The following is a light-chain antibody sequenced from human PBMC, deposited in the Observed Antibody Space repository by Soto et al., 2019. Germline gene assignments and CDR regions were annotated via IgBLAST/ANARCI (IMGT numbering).Light chain of an antibody. CDR1: QSVSSY. Sequence: EIVLTQSPATLSLSPGERATLSCRASQSVSSYLAWYQQKPGQAPRLLIYDASNRATGSPARFSGSGSGTDFTLIISSIEPEDFAVYYCQQRSNWPLIYTCGQGTKLEIK. J-gene: IGKJ2*01. V-gene: IGKV3-11*01. CDR3: QQRSNWPLIYT. CDR2: DAS.